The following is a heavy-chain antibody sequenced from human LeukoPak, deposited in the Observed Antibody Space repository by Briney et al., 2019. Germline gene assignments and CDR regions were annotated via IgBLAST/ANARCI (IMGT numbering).Heavy chain of an antibody. CDR3: ARRALTTGYFDY. V-gene: IGHV5-51*01. Sequence: GESLKISCEGSGYSCTSYWIAWVRQMPGKGLGWMGIIYPGDFDTRYSPSFQGQVTISADKSINTAYLQWSSLKASDTAIYYCARRALTTGYFDYWGQGSLVTVSS. CDR2: IYPGDFDT. D-gene: IGHD1-1*01. J-gene: IGHJ4*02. CDR1: GYSCTSYW.